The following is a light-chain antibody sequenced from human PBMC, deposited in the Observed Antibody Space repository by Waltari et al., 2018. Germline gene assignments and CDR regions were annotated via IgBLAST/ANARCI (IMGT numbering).Light chain of an antibody. CDR2: TAS. J-gene: IGKJ3*01. CDR1: QRITPY. Sequence: DIQMTQSPSSLSASVGHTVIMTCRASQRITPYLTGYQQKPGKAPTLLIFTASTLQSGVPSRFRGSGSETDFTLTISCLQPEDFATYYCQQSFRFPFTFGPGTKVDMK. V-gene: IGKV1-39*01. CDR3: QQSFRFPFT.